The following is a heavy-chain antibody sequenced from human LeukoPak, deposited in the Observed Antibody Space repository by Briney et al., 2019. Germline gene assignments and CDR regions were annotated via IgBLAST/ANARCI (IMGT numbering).Heavy chain of an antibody. J-gene: IGHJ6*02. CDR1: GGSFSGYY. CDR2: INHSGST. CDR3: AVVVPAATRIGYYGMDV. D-gene: IGHD2-2*01. V-gene: IGHV4-34*01. Sequence: PSETLSLTCAVYGGSFSGYYWSWIRQPPGKGLEWIGEINHSGSTNYNPSLKSRVTTSVDTSKNQFSLKLSSVTAADTAVYYCAVVVPAATRIGYYGMDVWGQGTTVTVSS.